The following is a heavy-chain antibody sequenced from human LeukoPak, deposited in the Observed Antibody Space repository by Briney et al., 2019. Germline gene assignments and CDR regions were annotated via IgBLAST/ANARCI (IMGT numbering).Heavy chain of an antibody. V-gene: IGHV3-13*04. CDR3: ARDLGSGSYLDYFDY. Sequence: GGSLRLSCAASGFTFSSYDMHWVRQATGKGLEWVSAIGTAGDTYYPGSVKGRFTISRENAKNSLYLQMNSLRAGDTAVYYCARDLGSGSYLDYFDYWGQGTLVTVSS. D-gene: IGHD1-26*01. CDR2: IGTAGDT. J-gene: IGHJ4*02. CDR1: GFTFSSYD.